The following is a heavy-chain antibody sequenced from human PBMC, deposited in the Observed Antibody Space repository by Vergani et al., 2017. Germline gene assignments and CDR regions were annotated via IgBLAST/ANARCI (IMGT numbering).Heavy chain of an antibody. CDR1: GGSISSYY. Sequence: QVQLQESGPGLVKPSETLSLTCTVSGGSISSYYWSWIRQPPGKGLEWIGYIYDSGSTNYNPSLKSRVTIAVDTSKNQFSLKLSSVTAADTAVYYWARQWLVHPYYYYGMDVWGQGTTVTVSS. J-gene: IGHJ6*02. CDR3: ARQWLVHPYYYYGMDV. CDR2: IYDSGST. V-gene: IGHV4-59*13. D-gene: IGHD6-19*01.